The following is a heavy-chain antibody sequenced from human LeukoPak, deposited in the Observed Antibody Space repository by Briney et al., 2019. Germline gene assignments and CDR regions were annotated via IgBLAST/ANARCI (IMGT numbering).Heavy chain of an antibody. CDR3: ARDGDRSFDY. CDR2: ISYDGSNK. D-gene: IGHD7-27*01. CDR1: GFTFSSYA. V-gene: IGHV3-30-3*01. J-gene: IGHJ4*02. Sequence: GGSLRLSCAASGFTFSSYAMHWVRQAPGKGLEWVAVISYDGSNKYYADSVKGRFTIFRDNSKNTLYLQMNSLRAEDTAVYYCARDGDRSFDYWGQGTLVTVSS.